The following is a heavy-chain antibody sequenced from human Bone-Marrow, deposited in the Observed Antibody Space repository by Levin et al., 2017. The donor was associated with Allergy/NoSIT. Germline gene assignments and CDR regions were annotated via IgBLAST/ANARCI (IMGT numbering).Heavy chain of an antibody. CDR3: ARQKAGSYGMDV. Sequence: PGGSLRLSCKASGYTFTNYYIGWVRQVPGRGLEWMGVIYPGDSDTAYSPSFQGQVTISADKSITTAYLQWSSLKASDSAIYYCARQKAGSYGMDVWGQGTTVTVSS. CDR1: GYTFTNYY. V-gene: IGHV5-51*01. D-gene: IGHD6-19*01. J-gene: IGHJ6*02. CDR2: IYPGDSDT.